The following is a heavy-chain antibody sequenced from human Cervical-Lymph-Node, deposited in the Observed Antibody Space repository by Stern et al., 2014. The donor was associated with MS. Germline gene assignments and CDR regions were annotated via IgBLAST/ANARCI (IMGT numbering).Heavy chain of an antibody. Sequence: QVQLVQSGAEVKKPGASVKVSCKASGYTFTSYDINWVRQATGQGLEWMGWMNPNSGNTGYAQKFQGRVTMTRNTSISTAYMELSSLRSEDTAVYYCARITDVSKQWLGLHYYYGMDVWGQGTTVTVSS. D-gene: IGHD6-19*01. CDR1: GYTFTSYD. CDR2: MNPNSGNT. V-gene: IGHV1-8*01. J-gene: IGHJ6*02. CDR3: ARITDVSKQWLGLHYYYGMDV.